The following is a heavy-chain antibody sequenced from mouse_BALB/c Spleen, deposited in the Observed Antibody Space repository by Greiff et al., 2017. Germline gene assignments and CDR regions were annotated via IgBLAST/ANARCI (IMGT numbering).Heavy chain of an antibody. V-gene: IGHV5-9-4*01. CDR2: ISSGGSYT. CDR1: GFTFSSYA. J-gene: IGHJ4*01. Sequence: EVQRVESGGGLVKPGGSLKLSCAASGFTFSSYAMSWVRQSPEKRLEWVAEISSGGSYTYYPDTVTGRFTISRDNAKNTLYLEMSSLRSEDTAMYYCARNSPHYAMDYWGQGTSVTVSS. CDR3: ARNSPHYAMDY.